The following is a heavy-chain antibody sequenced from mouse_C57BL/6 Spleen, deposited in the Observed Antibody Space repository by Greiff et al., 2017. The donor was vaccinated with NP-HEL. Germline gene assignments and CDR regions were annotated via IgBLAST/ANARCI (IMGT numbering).Heavy chain of an antibody. J-gene: IGHJ3*01. Sequence: EVQLVESGGGLVQPGGSLKLSCAASGFTFSDYYMHWVRQTPEKRLEWVAYISNGGGSTYYPDTVKGRFTLPRDNAKNTLYLQKSRLKTEDTAVYYCASPYDYDVVGWFAYWGQGTLVTVSA. CDR2: ISNGGGST. D-gene: IGHD2-4*01. CDR1: GFTFSDYY. CDR3: ASPYDYDVVGWFAY. V-gene: IGHV5-12*01.